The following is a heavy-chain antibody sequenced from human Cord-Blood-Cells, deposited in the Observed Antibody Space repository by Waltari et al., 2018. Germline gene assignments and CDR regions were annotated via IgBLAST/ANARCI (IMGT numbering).Heavy chain of an antibody. J-gene: IGHJ4*02. Sequence: QVQLQQWGAGLLKPSETLSLTCAVYGGSFSGYYWSWIRQPPGKGLEWIGEINHSGSTNYNPSLNSRVTISVDTSKNQLSLKLSSVTAADTAVYYCARGGYYYGSGKDGYYFDYWGQGTLVTVSS. V-gene: IGHV4-34*01. D-gene: IGHD3-10*01. CDR1: GGSFSGYY. CDR3: ARGGYYYGSGKDGYYFDY. CDR2: INHSGST.